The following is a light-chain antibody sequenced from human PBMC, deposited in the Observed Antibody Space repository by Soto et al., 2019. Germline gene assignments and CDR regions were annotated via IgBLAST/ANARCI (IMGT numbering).Light chain of an antibody. CDR3: CSYVGASIYV. Sequence: QSALTQPASVSGSPGQSITISCTGTSSDVGGYDYVSWYQLHPGKAPKLMVFEVSNRPSGVSYRFSGSTSGSTASLTISGLQTEDEADYYCCSYVGASIYVLGTGTKLTVL. J-gene: IGLJ1*01. CDR2: EVS. CDR1: SSDVGGYDY. V-gene: IGLV2-14*01.